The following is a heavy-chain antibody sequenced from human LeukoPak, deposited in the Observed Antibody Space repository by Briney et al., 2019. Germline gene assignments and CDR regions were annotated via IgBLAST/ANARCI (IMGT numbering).Heavy chain of an antibody. CDR1: GGSISSYY. D-gene: IGHD6-19*01. Sequence: SETLSLTCTVSGGSISSYYWSWIRQPPGKGLEWVGYIYYSGSTNYNPSLKSRVTMSVDTSKNQFSLKLSSVTAADTAVYYCARAYSSGWYGKYNWFDPWGQGTLVTVSS. CDR3: ARAYSSGWYGKYNWFDP. CDR2: IYYSGST. V-gene: IGHV4-59*12. J-gene: IGHJ5*02.